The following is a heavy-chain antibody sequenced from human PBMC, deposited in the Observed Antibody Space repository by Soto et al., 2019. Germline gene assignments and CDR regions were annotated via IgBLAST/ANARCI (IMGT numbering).Heavy chain of an antibody. Sequence: QVQLQESGPGLVKPSQTLSLTCTVSGGSISSGDYYWSWIRQPPGKGLEWIGYIYYSGSNYYNPSLKSRVTISVDTSKNPFSLKLSSVTAADTAVYYCARVVAAGENWFDPWGQGTLVTVSS. D-gene: IGHD6-13*01. CDR3: ARVVAAGENWFDP. V-gene: IGHV4-30-4*01. J-gene: IGHJ5*02. CDR2: IYYSGSN. CDR1: GGSISSGDYY.